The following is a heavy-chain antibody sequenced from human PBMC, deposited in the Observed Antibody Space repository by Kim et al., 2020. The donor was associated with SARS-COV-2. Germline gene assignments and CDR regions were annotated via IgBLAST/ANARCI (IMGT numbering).Heavy chain of an antibody. J-gene: IGHJ4*02. CDR1: GFTFSSYE. D-gene: IGHD1-26*01. CDR3: ARGLYSGSYGRSLIDY. CDR2: ISSSGSTI. Sequence: GGSLRLSCAASGFTFSSYEMNWVRQAPGKGLEWVSHISSSGSTIYYADSVKGRFTISRDNAKNSLYLQMNSLRAEDTAVYYCARGLYSGSYGRSLIDYWGQGTLVTVSS. V-gene: IGHV3-48*03.